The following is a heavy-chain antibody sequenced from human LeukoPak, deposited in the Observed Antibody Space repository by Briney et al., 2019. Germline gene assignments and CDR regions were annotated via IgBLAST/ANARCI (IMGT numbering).Heavy chain of an antibody. CDR3: ARASYSSSWYWEDY. D-gene: IGHD6-13*01. CDR2: IYYSGST. J-gene: IGHJ4*02. CDR1: GGSISSYY. V-gene: IGHV4-59*01. Sequence: SETLSLTCTVSGGSISSYYWSWIRQPPGKGLEWIGYIYYSGSTNYNPSLKSRVTISVDTSKNQFSLKLSSVTAADTAVYYCARASYSSSWYWEDYWGQGTLVTVSS.